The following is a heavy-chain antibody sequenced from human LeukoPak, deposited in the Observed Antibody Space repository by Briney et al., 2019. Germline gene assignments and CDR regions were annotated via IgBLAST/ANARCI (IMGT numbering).Heavy chain of an antibody. CDR2: ISESGGYT. CDR1: GFTFSCYA. Sequence: GGSLRLSCAGSGFTFSCYAMSWVRQAPGKGLEWVSAISESGGYTKYADPVKGRFTISRDNSKNTLYLQMNSLRAEDTAVYYCARGAWFYYDSSGYPDFDYWGQGTLVTVSS. CDR3: ARGAWFYYDSSGYPDFDY. J-gene: IGHJ4*02. D-gene: IGHD3-22*01. V-gene: IGHV3-23*01.